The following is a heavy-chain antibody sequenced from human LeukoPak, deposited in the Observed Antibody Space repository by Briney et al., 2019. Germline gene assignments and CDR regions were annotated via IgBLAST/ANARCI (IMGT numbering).Heavy chain of an antibody. Sequence: PSVKVSCKTSGYTFTAYYINWVRQAPGQGLEWLGWINPSSGDTNYAQNFQGRVTMTGDTSINTAYMELSSLTSDDTAVYYCASAQMKLATIGWGQGTLVTVS. V-gene: IGHV1-2*02. CDR2: INPSSGDT. J-gene: IGHJ4*02. D-gene: IGHD5-24*01. CDR1: GYTFTAYY. CDR3: ASAQMKLATIG.